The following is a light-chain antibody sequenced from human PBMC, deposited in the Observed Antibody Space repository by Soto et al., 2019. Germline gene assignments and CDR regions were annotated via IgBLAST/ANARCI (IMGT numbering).Light chain of an antibody. CDR2: EVT. Sequence: QSVLTQPASVSGSPGESITISCTGTRSDVGSYNSIAWYQQHPGKAPRVMIFEVTKRPSGISNRFSGSKSGSTASLTISGLQAEDEADYFCFSYAGESTWVFGGGTKLTVL. CDR1: RSDVGSYNS. V-gene: IGLV2-23*02. CDR3: FSYAGESTWV. J-gene: IGLJ3*02.